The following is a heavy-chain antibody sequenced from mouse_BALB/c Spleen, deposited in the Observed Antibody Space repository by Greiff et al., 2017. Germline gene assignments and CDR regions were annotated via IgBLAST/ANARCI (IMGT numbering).Heavy chain of an antibody. J-gene: IGHJ3*01. Sequence: VQLQQSGPELVKTGASVKISCKASGYSFTGYYMHWVKQSHGKSLEWIGYISCYNGATSYNQKFKGKATLTVDKSSSTAYMELRSLTSEDTAVYYCARSNWAWFAYWGQGTLVTVSA. CDR1: GYSFTGYY. D-gene: IGHD4-1*01. CDR2: ISCYNGAT. CDR3: ARSNWAWFAY. V-gene: IGHV1-31*01.